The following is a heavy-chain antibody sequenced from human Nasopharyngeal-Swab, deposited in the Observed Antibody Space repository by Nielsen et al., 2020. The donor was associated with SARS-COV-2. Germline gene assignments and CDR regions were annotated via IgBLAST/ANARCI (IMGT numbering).Heavy chain of an antibody. CDR1: GFTFGDYA. CDR2: IRNKAYGGTT. D-gene: IGHD2-15*01. Sequence: GGSLRLSCTASGFTFGDYAMSWVRQAPGKGLEWVGFIRNKAYGGTTEYAASVKGRFTISRDDSKSIAYLQMNSLKTEDTAVYYCTRAATLYYGMDVWGQGTTVTVSS. V-gene: IGHV3-49*04. CDR3: TRAATLYYGMDV. J-gene: IGHJ6*02.